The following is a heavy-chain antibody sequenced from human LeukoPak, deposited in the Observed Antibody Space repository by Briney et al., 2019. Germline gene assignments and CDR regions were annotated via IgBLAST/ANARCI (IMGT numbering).Heavy chain of an antibody. V-gene: IGHV4-4*07. J-gene: IGHJ3*02. CDR3: ARDENYGDYVMYDAFDI. CDR2: IYTSGST. CDR1: GGSISSYY. D-gene: IGHD4-17*01. Sequence: PSETLSLTCTVSGGSISSYYWTWIRQPAGKGLEWIGRIYTSGSTNYDPSLKSRVTMSVDTSKNQFSLKLSSVTAADTAVYYCARDENYGDYVMYDAFDIWGQGTMVTVSS.